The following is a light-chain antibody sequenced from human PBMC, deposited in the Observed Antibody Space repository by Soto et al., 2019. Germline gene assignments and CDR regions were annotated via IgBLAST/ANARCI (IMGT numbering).Light chain of an antibody. CDR2: DVS. Sequence: ESVLTQSPATVSLSPGERATLSCRASQRVSSFLSWYQQKPGQAPRLLIYDVSKRATGIPARFSGSGSGTGFTLTINTLEPEDFAVYYCQQHSNWFSWSFGQGTKVDIK. V-gene: IGKV3-11*01. CDR1: QRVSSF. J-gene: IGKJ1*01. CDR3: QQHSNWFSWS.